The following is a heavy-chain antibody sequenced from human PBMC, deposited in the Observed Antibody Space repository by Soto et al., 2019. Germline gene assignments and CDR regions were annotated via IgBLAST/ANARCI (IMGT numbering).Heavy chain of an antibody. CDR3: ATSQPGRNWFDP. Sequence: EVRLLESGGGLGQPGGSLRLSCAASGFTFSNYAMSWVRQAPGKGLEWVSAISGSGSSTDYADSVKGRFTISRDNSKNTLYLQMNSMRAEDTAIYYCATSQPGRNWFDPWGQGTLVSVPS. CDR1: GFTFSNYA. CDR2: ISGSGSST. V-gene: IGHV3-23*01. J-gene: IGHJ5*02.